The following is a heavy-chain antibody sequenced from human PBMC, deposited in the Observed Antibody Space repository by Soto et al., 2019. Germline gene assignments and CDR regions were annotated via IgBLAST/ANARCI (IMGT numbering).Heavy chain of an antibody. CDR3: AKVSREGSAIDCDY. CDR1: GYTFSNYD. Sequence: QVQLVQSGAELKKPGASVKVSCKASGYTFSNYDMNWVRQATGQGPEWIGWVNPNNGDTGYAQKFQGRIXXTPDISTASAYMELTSLRSEDTAIYYCAKVSREGSAIDCDYGGQAPLITVSS. D-gene: IGHD3-10*01. J-gene: IGHJ4*02. V-gene: IGHV1-8*01. CDR2: VNPNNGDT.